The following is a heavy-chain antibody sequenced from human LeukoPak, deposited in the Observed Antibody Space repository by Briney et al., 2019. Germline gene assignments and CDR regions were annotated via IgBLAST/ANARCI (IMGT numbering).Heavy chain of an antibody. CDR3: ATSRFF. J-gene: IGHJ4*02. D-gene: IGHD3-10*01. CDR1: EFTFSSYA. CDR2: ISNSGGST. Sequence: PGGSLRLSCAASEFTFSSYAMSWVRQAPGKGLEWVSAISNSGGSTYYADSVKRRFTISRHNSRNTLSLLMNSLRPEDTAVYYCATSRFFWGQGTLVTVSS. V-gene: IGHV3-23*01.